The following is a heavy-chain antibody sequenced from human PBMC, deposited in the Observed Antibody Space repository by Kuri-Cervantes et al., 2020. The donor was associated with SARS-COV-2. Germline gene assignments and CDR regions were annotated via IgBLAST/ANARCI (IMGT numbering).Heavy chain of an antibody. D-gene: IGHD1-14*01. Sequence: SVKVSCKASGGTFSNYALSWVRQAPGQGLEWMGGIIPIFGTANYAQKFQGRVTITTDESTSTAYMELSSLRSEDTAVYYCARENPPLDYYYYMDVWGKGTTVTVSS. J-gene: IGHJ6*03. V-gene: IGHV1-69*05. CDR3: ARENPPLDYYYYMDV. CDR1: GGTFSNYA. CDR2: IIPIFGTA.